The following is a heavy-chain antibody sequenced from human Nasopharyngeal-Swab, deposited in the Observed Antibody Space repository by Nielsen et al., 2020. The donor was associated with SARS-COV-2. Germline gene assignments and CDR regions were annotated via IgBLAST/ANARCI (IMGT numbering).Heavy chain of an antibody. CDR2: IYYSGRT. V-gene: IGHV4-59*01. Sequence: WIRQPPGQGLEWIGHIYYSGRTNYNPSLKSRVTISLDTSKIQLSLKLSSVTAADTAVYYCARDSDFWSGYYTRYFDLWGRGTLVTVSS. J-gene: IGHJ2*01. D-gene: IGHD3-3*01. CDR3: ARDSDFWSGYYTRYFDL.